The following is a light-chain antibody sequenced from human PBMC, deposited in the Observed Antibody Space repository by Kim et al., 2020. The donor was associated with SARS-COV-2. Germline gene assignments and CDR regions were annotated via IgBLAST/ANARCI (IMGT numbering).Light chain of an antibody. Sequence: SYELTQPPSLSVAPGQTARISCGGNNIGRKVLHWYQQKPGQAPVLVISYDSDRPSGIPERFSGSNSGNTATLTMSRVEAGDEADYNCQVWDGITDHPVFG. V-gene: IGLV3-21*04. CDR3: QVWDGITDHPV. CDR1: NIGRKV. J-gene: IGLJ2*01. CDR2: YDS.